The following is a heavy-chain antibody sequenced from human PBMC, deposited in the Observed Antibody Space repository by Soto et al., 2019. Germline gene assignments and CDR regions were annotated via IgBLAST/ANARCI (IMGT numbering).Heavy chain of an antibody. D-gene: IGHD1-26*01. V-gene: IGHV1-2*02. CDR2: INPNSGGT. CDR3: ARPLLNNWFDP. Sequence: GXSGKVSCKASGYTFTGYYMHWVRQAPGQGLEWMGWINPNSGGTNYAQKFQGRVTMTRDTSISTAYMELSRLRSDDTAVYYCARPLLNNWFDPWGQGTLVTGSS. CDR1: GYTFTGYY. J-gene: IGHJ5*02.